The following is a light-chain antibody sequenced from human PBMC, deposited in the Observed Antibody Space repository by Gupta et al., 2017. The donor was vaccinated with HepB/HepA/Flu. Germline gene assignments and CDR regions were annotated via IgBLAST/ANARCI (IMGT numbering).Light chain of an antibody. V-gene: IGLV1-44*01. CDR1: ASNIANNG. Sequence: QHVLTQPPSVSETPGQRVIVSCYGGASNIANNGVSWYRQLPGTAPKLLIFNTSQRPSGVPDRSSGSKSGPSASLAISGLQSEDEADYYCAAWDDSLNVVIFGGGTKVTVL. CDR2: NTS. CDR3: AAWDDSLNVVI. J-gene: IGLJ2*01.